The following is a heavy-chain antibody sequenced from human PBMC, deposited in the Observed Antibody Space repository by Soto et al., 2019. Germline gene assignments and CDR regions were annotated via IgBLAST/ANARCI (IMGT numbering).Heavy chain of an antibody. CDR2: ISYDGSNK. V-gene: IGHV3-30-3*01. J-gene: IGHJ4*02. CDR1: GFTFSSYA. CDR3: ARAYEGDYFDY. Sequence: QVQLVESGGGVVQPGRSLRLSCAASGFTFSSYAMHWVRQAPGKGLEWVAVISYDGSNKYYADSVKGRFTISRDNSKKTRYLQMNSLRAEDTAVYYCARAYEGDYFDYWGQGTLVTVSS. D-gene: IGHD3-16*01.